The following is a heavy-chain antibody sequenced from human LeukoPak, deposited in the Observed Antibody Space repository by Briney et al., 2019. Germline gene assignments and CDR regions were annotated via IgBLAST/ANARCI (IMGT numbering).Heavy chain of an antibody. Sequence: SETLSLTCTVSGGFISSTTCYWGWVRQPPGKGLEWIGSMYKNVITYYNPSLESRVTISVDMSKNQFSLKLNSVTAADTAVYYCVRRLASGDYHPLGWGQGTLVTVSS. D-gene: IGHD1-26*01. J-gene: IGHJ4*02. V-gene: IGHV4-39*01. CDR1: GGFISSTTCY. CDR3: VRRLASGDYHPLG. CDR2: MYKNVIT.